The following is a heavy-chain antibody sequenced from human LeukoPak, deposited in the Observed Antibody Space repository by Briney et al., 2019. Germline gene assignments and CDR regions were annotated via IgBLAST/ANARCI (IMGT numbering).Heavy chain of an antibody. CDR3: ARADSSGYYYRPTYYFDY. CDR1: GFTFSDYY. D-gene: IGHD3-22*01. J-gene: IGHJ4*02. V-gene: IGHV3-11*04. Sequence: GGSLRLSCAASGFTFSDYYMSWIRQAPGKGLEWVSYISSSGSTIYYADSVKGRFTISRDNAKNSLYLQMNSLRAEDTAVYYCARADSSGYYYRPTYYFDYWGQGTLVTVSS. CDR2: ISSSGSTI.